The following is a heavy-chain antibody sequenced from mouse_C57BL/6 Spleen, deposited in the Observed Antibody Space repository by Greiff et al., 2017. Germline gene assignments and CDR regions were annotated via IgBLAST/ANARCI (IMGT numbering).Heavy chain of an antibody. V-gene: IGHV1-50*01. Sequence: VQLQQPGAELVKPGASVKLSCKASGYTFTSYWMQWVKQRPGQGLEWIGEIDPSDSYTNSNQKFKGKATLTVDTSSSTAYMQLSSLTSEDAAVYYCARGSSYYYAMDYWGQGTSVTVSS. CDR3: ARGSSYYYAMDY. D-gene: IGHD1-1*01. J-gene: IGHJ4*01. CDR1: GYTFTSYW. CDR2: IDPSDSYT.